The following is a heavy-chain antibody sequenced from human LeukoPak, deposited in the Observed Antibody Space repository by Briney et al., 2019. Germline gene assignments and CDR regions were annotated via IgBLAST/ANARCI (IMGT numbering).Heavy chain of an antibody. J-gene: IGHJ2*01. CDR1: GFTFSSYA. CDR3: ARVGDYGHWYFDL. Sequence: KSGGSLRLSCAASGFTFSSYAMSWIRQAPGKGLEWVSYISSSGSTIYYADSVKGRFTISRDNAKNSLYLQMNSLRAEDTAVYYCARVGDYGHWYFDLWGRGTLVTVSS. V-gene: IGHV3-11*01. CDR2: ISSSGSTI. D-gene: IGHD4-17*01.